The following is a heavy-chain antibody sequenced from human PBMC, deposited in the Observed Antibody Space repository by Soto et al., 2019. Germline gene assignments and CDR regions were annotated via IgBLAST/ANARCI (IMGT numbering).Heavy chain of an antibody. J-gene: IGHJ4*02. V-gene: IGHV1-8*01. Sequence: ASVKVSCKAYGYTFIDFDINWVRQAAGQGLEWMGWMNPNTGNTAYAQKFQGGLTLTRDTSISAAYMDLSSLTSEDTAVYYCARGFSSDYDFWAQGTLVTVSS. CDR1: GYTFIDFD. D-gene: IGHD6-13*01. CDR3: ARGFSSDYDF. CDR2: MNPNTGNT.